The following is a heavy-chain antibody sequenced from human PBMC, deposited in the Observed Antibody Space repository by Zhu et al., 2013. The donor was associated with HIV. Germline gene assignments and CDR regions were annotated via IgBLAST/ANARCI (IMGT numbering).Heavy chain of an antibody. Sequence: QVQLQQWGAGLLKPSETLSLTCAVYGGSFSGYYWSWIRQPPGKGLEWIGEINHSGSTNYNPSLKSRVTISVDTSKNQFSLKLSSVTAADTAVYYCARGRRSGYVRSGSDAFDIWGQGTMVTVSS. CDR2: INHSGST. V-gene: IGHV4-34*01. J-gene: IGHJ3*02. CDR3: ARGRRSGYVRSGSDAFDI. CDR1: GGSFSGYY. D-gene: IGHD5-12*01.